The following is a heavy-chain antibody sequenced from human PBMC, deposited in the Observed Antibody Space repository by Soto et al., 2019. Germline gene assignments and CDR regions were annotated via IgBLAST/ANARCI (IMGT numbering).Heavy chain of an antibody. CDR3: VWSCTGGSCSDY. D-gene: IGHD2-15*01. Sequence: QVRLVQSGAELKKPGASVKVSFKASGNPFISYAISWVRQAPGQGLEWMGRFSVYNGKTSSAQKFHDRLTVTTDTSTTTAYMELRSLTSDDTALYYCVWSCTGGSCSDYWGQGTLATVSS. J-gene: IGHJ4*02. CDR2: FSVYNGKT. CDR1: GNPFISYA. V-gene: IGHV1-18*04.